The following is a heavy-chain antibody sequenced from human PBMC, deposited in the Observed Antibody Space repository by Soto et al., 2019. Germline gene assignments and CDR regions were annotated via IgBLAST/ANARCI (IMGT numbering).Heavy chain of an antibody. CDR3: ARVLVLRAGVYAFDI. J-gene: IGHJ3*02. Sequence: PSETLSLTCTVSGGSISSYYWSWIRQPPGKGLEWIGYIYYSGSTNYNPSLKSRVTKSVDTSKNQFSLKLSSVTAADTAVYYSARVLVLRAGVYAFDIWGQGTMVTVSS. CDR1: GGSISSYY. V-gene: IGHV4-59*01. D-gene: IGHD2-8*01. CDR2: IYYSGST.